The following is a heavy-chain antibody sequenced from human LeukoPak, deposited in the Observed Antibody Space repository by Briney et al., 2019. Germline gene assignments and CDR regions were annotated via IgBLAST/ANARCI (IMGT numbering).Heavy chain of an antibody. D-gene: IGHD5-18*01. V-gene: IGHV4-34*01. J-gene: IGHJ4*02. CDR3: ARERGLWFRDY. CDR1: GGSFSGYY. CDR2: INHSGST. Sequence: SETLSLTCAVYGGSFSGYYWSWIRQPPGKGLEWIGEINHSGSTNYNPSLKSRVTISVDTSKNQFSLKLSSVTAVDTAAYYCARERGLWFRDYWGQGTLVTVSS.